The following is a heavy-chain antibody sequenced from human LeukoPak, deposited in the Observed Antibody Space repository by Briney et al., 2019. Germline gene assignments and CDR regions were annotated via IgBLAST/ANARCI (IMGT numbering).Heavy chain of an antibody. CDR1: GFTFSSYG. CDR3: AKPVGAWAFDY. D-gene: IGHD1-26*01. CDR2: ISYDGSNK. V-gene: IGHV3-30*18. J-gene: IGHJ4*02. Sequence: PGRSLRLSCAASGFTFSSYGMHWVRQAPGKGLEWVAVISYDGSNKYYADSVKGRFTISRDNSKNTLYLQMNSLRAEDTAVYYCAKPVGAWAFDYWGQGTLVTVSS.